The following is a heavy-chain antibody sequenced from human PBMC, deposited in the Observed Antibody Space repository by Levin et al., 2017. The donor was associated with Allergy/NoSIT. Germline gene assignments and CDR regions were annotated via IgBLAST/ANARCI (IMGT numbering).Heavy chain of an antibody. CDR2: FHYSGST. V-gene: IGHV4-39*01. J-gene: IGHJ3*02. CDR1: GDSVTSRTYY. Sequence: ASETLSLTCTVSGDSVTSRTYYWGWIRLPPGKGLEWIGSFHYSGSTYYNPSLKSRVTISVDASKNQFSLNLGSVTAADAAVYYCARRHYYDTRGAFDIWGQGTMVTVSS. D-gene: IGHD3-22*01. CDR3: ARRHYYDTRGAFDI.